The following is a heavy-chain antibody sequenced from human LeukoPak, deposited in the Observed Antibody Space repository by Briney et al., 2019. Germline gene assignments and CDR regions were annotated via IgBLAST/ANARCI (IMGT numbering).Heavy chain of an antibody. J-gene: IGHJ5*02. CDR1: GYIFSNYA. CDR3: TKDSVAAAGTAWFDP. D-gene: IGHD6-13*01. V-gene: IGHV3-23*01. CDR2: ISHNGDRI. Sequence: PGGSLRPSCAASGYIFSNYAMTWVRQAPGKRLEWVSGISHNGDRIYYADSVKGRFTISRDNSKNIVYLQMNSLRPEDTALYYCTKDSVAAAGTAWFDPWGQGTLVTVSS.